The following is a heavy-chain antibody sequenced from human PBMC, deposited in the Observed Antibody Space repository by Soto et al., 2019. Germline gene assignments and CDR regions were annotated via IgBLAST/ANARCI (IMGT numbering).Heavy chain of an antibody. V-gene: IGHV1-8*01. D-gene: IGHD3-3*01. CDR2: MNPNSGNT. J-gene: IGHJ6*02. Sequence: QVPLVQSGAEVKKPGASVKVSCKASGYTFTSYDINWVRQATGQGLEWMGWMNPNSGNTGYAQKFQGRVTMTRNTSISTAYMELSSLRSEDTAVYYCARGRLTIFGVVIPHYYYGMDVWGQGTTVTVSS. CDR1: GYTFTSYD. CDR3: ARGRLTIFGVVIPHYYYGMDV.